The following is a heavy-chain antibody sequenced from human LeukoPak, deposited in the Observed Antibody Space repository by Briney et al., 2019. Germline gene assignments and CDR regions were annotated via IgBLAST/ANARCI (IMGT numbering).Heavy chain of an antibody. V-gene: IGHV4-39*07. CDR3: ARVGFSVYGRAEYYFDY. J-gene: IGHJ4*02. CDR2: IYYSGST. CDR1: GGSISSSSYY. D-gene: IGHD5/OR15-5a*01. Sequence: SETLSLTCTVSGGSISSSSYYWGWIRQPPGKGLEWIGSIYYSGSTYYNPSLKSRVTISVDTSKNQFSLKLSSVTAADTAVYYCARVGFSVYGRAEYYFDYWGQGTLVTVSS.